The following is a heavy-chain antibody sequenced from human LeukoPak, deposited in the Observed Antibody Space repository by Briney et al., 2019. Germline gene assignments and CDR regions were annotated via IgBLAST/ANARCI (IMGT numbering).Heavy chain of an antibody. D-gene: IGHD3-3*01. CDR1: EFTLNNYW. CDR2: ISGSGDST. Sequence: GGSLRLSCVASEFTLNNYWMHWVRRAPGKGLEWVSAISGSGDSTYYADSVKGRFTISRDTSKNTLYLQMNSLRAEDTAVYYCAKKSLYDFWSGTDYWGQGTLVTVSS. J-gene: IGHJ4*02. CDR3: AKKSLYDFWSGTDY. V-gene: IGHV3-23*01.